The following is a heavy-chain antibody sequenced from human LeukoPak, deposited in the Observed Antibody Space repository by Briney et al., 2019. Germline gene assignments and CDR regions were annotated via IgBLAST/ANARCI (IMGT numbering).Heavy chain of an antibody. V-gene: IGHV5-51*01. J-gene: IGHJ1*01. D-gene: IGHD3-10*01. CDR2: IYHGDSDT. CDR3: ATYAGSSSKYFQD. Sequence: GESLKISCKGSGYSFSSYWIGWVRQMPGKGLEWMGIIYHGDSDTRYSPSFQGQVTISADKSISTAYLQRSSLQASDTAMYYCATYAGSSSKYFQDWGQGTLVTVSS. CDR1: GYSFSSYW.